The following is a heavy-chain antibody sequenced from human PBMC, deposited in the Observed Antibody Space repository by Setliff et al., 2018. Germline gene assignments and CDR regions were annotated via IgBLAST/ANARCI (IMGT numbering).Heavy chain of an antibody. CDR2: IYWDDDK. J-gene: IGHJ3*02. CDR3: AHRVIAVAGTGDAFDI. D-gene: IGHD6-19*01. Sequence: SGPTLVNPTQTLTLTCTFSGFSLSTSGVGVGWIRQPPGKALEWLALIYWDDDKRYSPSLKSRLTITKDTSKNQVVLTMTNMDPVDTATYYGAHRVIAVAGTGDAFDIWGQGTMVTVSS. V-gene: IGHV2-5*02. CDR1: GFSLSTSGVG.